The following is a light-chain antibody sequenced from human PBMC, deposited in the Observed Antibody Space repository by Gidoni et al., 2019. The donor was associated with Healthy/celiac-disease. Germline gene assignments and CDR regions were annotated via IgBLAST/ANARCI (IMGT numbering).Light chain of an antibody. CDR3: KKYYSPPPGA. V-gene: IGKV4-1*01. CDR1: QSVLYSSNNKNY. Sequence: DIVMTQSPDSLAVSLGERATINCKSSQSVLYSSNNKNYLAWYQQKPGQPPKLLIYWASPRESGVLDRSSGGGSGTDFILPISSRQVEDVAVYTGKKYYSPPPGASGPGPKWISN. CDR2: WAS. J-gene: IGKJ3*01.